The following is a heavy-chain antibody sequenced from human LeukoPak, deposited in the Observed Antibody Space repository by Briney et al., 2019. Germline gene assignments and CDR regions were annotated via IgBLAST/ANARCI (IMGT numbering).Heavy chain of an antibody. CDR3: AREPGGSGGLEY. D-gene: IGHD3-10*01. Sequence: ASVKVSCKASGYTLTNYYMHWVRQAPGHGLEWMGLMDPSDERTYYAQKFQGRFTMTRDTPTSTVYMELSSLTSDDAAVYYCAREPGGSGGLEYGGQGALVTVSS. CDR1: GYTLTNYY. CDR2: MDPSDERT. V-gene: IGHV1-46*01. J-gene: IGHJ4*02.